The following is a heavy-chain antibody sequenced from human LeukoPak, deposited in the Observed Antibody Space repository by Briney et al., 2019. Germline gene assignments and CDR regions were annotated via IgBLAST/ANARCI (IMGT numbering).Heavy chain of an antibody. CDR1: GGSVRSTRHY. D-gene: IGHD6-19*01. Sequence: PSETLSLTCTVSGGSVRSTRHYWGWIRQPPGKGLEWIGSVYYSGSTYYNPSLKSRVTMSVDTSKNQFSLKLSSVTAADTAVYCCARHVSKRGIAVAGTPGWFDPWSQGTLVTVSS. V-gene: IGHV4-39*01. J-gene: IGHJ5*02. CDR2: VYYSGST. CDR3: ARHVSKRGIAVAGTPGWFDP.